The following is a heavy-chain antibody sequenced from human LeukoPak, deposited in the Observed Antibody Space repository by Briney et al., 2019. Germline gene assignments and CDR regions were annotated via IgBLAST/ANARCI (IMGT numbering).Heavy chain of an antibody. D-gene: IGHD2-2*01. CDR3: ARETVPGAYGY. V-gene: IGHV4-30-2*01. Sequence: SQTLSLTCVVSGGSISSGGYSWSWIRQPPGKGLEWIGYIYHSGSTYYNPFLKSRVTISVDRSKNQFSLKLSSVTAADTAVYYCARETVPGAYGYWGQGTLVTVSS. J-gene: IGHJ4*02. CDR1: GGSISSGGYS. CDR2: IYHSGST.